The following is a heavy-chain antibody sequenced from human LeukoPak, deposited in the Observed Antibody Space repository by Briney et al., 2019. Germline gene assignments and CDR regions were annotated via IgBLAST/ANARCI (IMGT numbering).Heavy chain of an antibody. Sequence: AETLSLTCTVSGGSISSYCLNWIRQSPGKGLEWIGYIYHSGTTKYNPSLKSRVTISVDTSKNQLSLKLSSVTAADTAVYYCAGGYGDYSDWFDPWGQGTLVTVSS. J-gene: IGHJ5*02. D-gene: IGHD4-17*01. CDR1: GGSISSYC. CDR2: IYHSGTT. V-gene: IGHV4-59*01. CDR3: AGGYGDYSDWFDP.